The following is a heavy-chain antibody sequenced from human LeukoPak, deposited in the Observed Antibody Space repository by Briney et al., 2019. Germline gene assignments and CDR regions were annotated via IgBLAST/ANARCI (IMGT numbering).Heavy chain of an antibody. V-gene: IGHV3-30-3*01. CDR1: GFTISSYA. D-gene: IGHD3-3*01. Sequence: GGSLRLSCAASGFTISSYAMHWVRQTPGKGLEWVAVISYDGSNIYYADSVKGRFTISRDNSKNTLYLQMNSLRAEDTAVYYCAREYDSSFDYWGQGTLVTVSS. CDR2: ISYDGSNI. J-gene: IGHJ4*02. CDR3: AREYDSSFDY.